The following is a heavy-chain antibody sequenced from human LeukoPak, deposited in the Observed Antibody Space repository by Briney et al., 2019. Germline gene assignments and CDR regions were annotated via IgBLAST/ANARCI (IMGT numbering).Heavy chain of an antibody. CDR2: INHSGST. Sequence: SETLSLTCAVYGGSFSGYYWSWIRQPPGKGLEWIGEINHSGSTNYNPSLKSRVTISVDTSKNQFSLKLSSVTAADTAVYYCARGTVFSFCSSTSCYVEDAFDIWGQGTMVTVSS. CDR3: ARGTVFSFCSSTSCYVEDAFDI. D-gene: IGHD2-2*01. J-gene: IGHJ3*02. CDR1: GGSFSGYY. V-gene: IGHV4-34*01.